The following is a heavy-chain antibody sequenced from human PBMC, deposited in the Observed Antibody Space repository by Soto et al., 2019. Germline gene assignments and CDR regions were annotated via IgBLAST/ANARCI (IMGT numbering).Heavy chain of an antibody. CDR1: GYTFIRYG. D-gene: IGHD3-16*01. Sequence: QDQLAQSANEVKKPGASVRVSCKAAGYTFIRYGIAWVRQAPGQGLEWMGWISPYNDYTVYAQKFQGRVSMTADTSTRTVYMNLRGLTSVDTAVYYCARGGYYDNSWGKLSHYGLDVWGQGTSVSVSS. V-gene: IGHV1-18*01. J-gene: IGHJ6*02. CDR3: ARGGYYDNSWGKLSHYGLDV. CDR2: ISPYNDYT.